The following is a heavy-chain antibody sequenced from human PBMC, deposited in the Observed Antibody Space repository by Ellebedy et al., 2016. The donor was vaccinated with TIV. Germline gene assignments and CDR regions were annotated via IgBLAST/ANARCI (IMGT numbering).Heavy chain of an antibody. CDR1: GFTFSSYG. CDR3: ARDQLRCGGDCYSAPRYYFDY. CDR2: IWYDGSNK. V-gene: IGHV3-33*08. Sequence: GESLKISCAASGFTFSSYGMHWVRQAPGKGLEWVAVIWYDGSNKYYADSVKFRFTISRDNSKNTLYLPMNSLRAEDTSVYYCARDQLRCGGDCYSAPRYYFDYWGQGTLVTVSS. D-gene: IGHD2-21*02. J-gene: IGHJ4*02.